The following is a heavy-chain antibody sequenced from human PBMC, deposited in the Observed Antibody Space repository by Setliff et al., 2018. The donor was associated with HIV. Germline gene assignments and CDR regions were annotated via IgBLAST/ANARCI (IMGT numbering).Heavy chain of an antibody. CDR1: GDSISGYY. CDR2: IYETGST. Sequence: SETLSLTCNVSGDSISGYYWSWIRQSPGKGLEWIGFIYETGSTYYNPSLKSRVSISIDTSKNQFSLKLSSVTAADTAVYFCARDGYTNGYGYYYMNLWGKGTTVTVS. J-gene: IGHJ6*03. CDR3: ARDGYTNGYGYYYMNL. V-gene: IGHV4-59*12. D-gene: IGHD5-18*01.